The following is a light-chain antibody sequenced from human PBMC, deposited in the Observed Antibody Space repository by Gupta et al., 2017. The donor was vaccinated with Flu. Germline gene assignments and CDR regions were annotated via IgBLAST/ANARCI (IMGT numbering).Light chain of an antibody. Sequence: DVVVTQSPLSLPVTLGQPASISCRSSQRLIHSDGNTYLNWFQQRPGQSPRRLIYMISNRDSGVPDRFSGSGSGTYFTLKISRGEAEDVGIYYCRQEKLCPWTFGQGTKVEIK. CDR3: RQEKLCPWT. CDR2: MIS. CDR1: QRLIHSDGNTY. J-gene: IGKJ1*01. V-gene: IGKV2-30*02.